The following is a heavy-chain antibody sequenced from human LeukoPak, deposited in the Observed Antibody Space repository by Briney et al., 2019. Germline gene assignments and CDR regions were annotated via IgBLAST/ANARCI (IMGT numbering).Heavy chain of an antibody. D-gene: IGHD4-23*01. V-gene: IGHV3-15*01. CDR3: TTRYGGTLGAFDI. CDR2: IKSKIDGGTT. CDR1: GFTFSNAW. Sequence: PGGSLRLSCAASGFTFSNAWMSWVRQAPGKGLEWVGRIKSKIDGGTTNYAAPVKGRFTISRDDSKNTLYLQMNSLKTEDTAVYYCTTRYGGTLGAFDIWGQGTMVTVSS. J-gene: IGHJ3*02.